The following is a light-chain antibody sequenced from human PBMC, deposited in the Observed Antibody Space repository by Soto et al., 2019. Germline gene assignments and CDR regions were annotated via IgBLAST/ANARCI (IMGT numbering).Light chain of an antibody. CDR2: TNN. V-gene: IGLV1-44*01. Sequence: QSVLTQPPSASGTPGQRVTISCSGSSSNIGSNTANWYQQLPGTAPKLLIYTNNQRPSGGPDRFSGSKSGTSASLAISGLQSEDEADYYCAAWDDSLNGRVFGGGTKLTVL. CDR1: SSNIGSNT. CDR3: AAWDDSLNGRV. J-gene: IGLJ3*02.